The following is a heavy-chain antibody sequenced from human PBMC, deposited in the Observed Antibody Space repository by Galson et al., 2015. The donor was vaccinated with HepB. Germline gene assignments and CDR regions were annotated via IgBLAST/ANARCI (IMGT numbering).Heavy chain of an antibody. Sequence: SLRLSCAASGFTFSNAWMSWVRQAPGKGLEWVGRSKSKTDGGTIDYAAPVKGRFTISRDDSKNTLYLQMNSLKTEDTAVYYCTVRLTVVVISYFDSWGQGTLVTVSS. CDR1: GFTFSNAW. CDR3: TVRLTVVVISYFDS. J-gene: IGHJ4*02. D-gene: IGHD3-22*01. CDR2: SKSKTDGGTI. V-gene: IGHV3-15*01.